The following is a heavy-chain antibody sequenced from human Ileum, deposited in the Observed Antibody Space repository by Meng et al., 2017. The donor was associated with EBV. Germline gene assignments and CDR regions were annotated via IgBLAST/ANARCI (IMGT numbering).Heavy chain of an antibody. Sequence: QITLKVSGPMLVKPPQTLTLTCTFFGFPLSTSGVGVGWIRQPPGKALEWLALIYWDDYQRYIPSLKTRLTITRVTSKSQVVLAMTNMDPVDTATYYCAHKPSGEDFFDYWGQGTLVTVSS. J-gene: IGHJ4*02. CDR3: AHKPSGEDFFDY. CDR1: GFPLSTSGVG. D-gene: IGHD3-16*01. CDR2: IYWDDYQ. V-gene: IGHV2-5*02.